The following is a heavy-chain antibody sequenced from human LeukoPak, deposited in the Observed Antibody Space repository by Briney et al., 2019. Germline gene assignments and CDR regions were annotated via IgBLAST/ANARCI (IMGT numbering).Heavy chain of an antibody. CDR1: GYSISSGYY. CDR2: IYYSGST. V-gene: IGHV4-38-2*02. J-gene: IGHJ4*02. D-gene: IGHD5-18*01. CDR3: ARVPGYSYGIDY. Sequence: SETLSLTCTVSGYSISSGYYWGWIRQPPGKGLEWIGSIYYSGSTYYNPSLKSRVTISVDTSKNQFSLKLSSVTAADTAVYYCARVPGYSYGIDYWGQGTLVTVSS.